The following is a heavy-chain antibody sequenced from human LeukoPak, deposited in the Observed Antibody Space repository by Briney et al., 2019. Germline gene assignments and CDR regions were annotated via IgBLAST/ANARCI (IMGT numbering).Heavy chain of an antibody. CDR3: ASLEFADP. D-gene: IGHD3-10*01. CDR2: IHHSGST. Sequence: PSETLSLTCAVYGGSFSGYYWSWIRQPPGKGLEWIGEIHHSGSTNYNPSLKSRVTISVDTSKNQFSLKLSSVTAADTAVYYCASLEFADPWGQGTLVTVSS. V-gene: IGHV4-34*01. CDR1: GGSFSGYY. J-gene: IGHJ5*02.